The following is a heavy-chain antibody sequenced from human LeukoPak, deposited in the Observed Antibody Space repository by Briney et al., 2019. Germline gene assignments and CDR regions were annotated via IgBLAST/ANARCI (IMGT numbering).Heavy chain of an antibody. Sequence: GASVNVSCKASGYTFTSYAMNWVRPAPGQGLEWMGWINTKTGYLTYAQGFTARFVFSLDTSVSTAYLQISSLKAEDTSVYYCARAPLWFGELEYYFDYWGQGTLVTVSS. D-gene: IGHD3-10*01. V-gene: IGHV7-4-1*02. J-gene: IGHJ4*02. CDR2: INTKTGYL. CDR3: ARAPLWFGELEYYFDY. CDR1: GYTFTSYA.